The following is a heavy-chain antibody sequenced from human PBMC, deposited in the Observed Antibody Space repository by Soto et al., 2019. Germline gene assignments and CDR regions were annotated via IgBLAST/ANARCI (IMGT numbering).Heavy chain of an antibody. CDR3: AKAATYCTSSTCLRPANPDV. D-gene: IGHD2-2*01. CDR1: GFTFSSFA. CDR2: ISASGDST. Sequence: EVQLLESGGGFIQPGGSLRVSCAASGFTFSSFAMYWVRQAPGKGLEWVSAISASGDSTYHADSVKGRFTISRDNPKNTLYLQMNSLRAEDTAVYYCAKAATYCTSSTCLRPANPDVWGQGTTVTVSS. J-gene: IGHJ6*02. V-gene: IGHV3-23*01.